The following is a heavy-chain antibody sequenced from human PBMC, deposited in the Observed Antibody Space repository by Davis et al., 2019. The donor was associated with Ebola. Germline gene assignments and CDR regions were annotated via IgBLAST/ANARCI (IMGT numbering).Heavy chain of an antibody. CDR2: IIPILGIA. Sequence: AASVKVSCKASGGTFSSYAISWVRQAPGQGLEWMGRIIPILGIANYAQKFQGRVTMTRDTSTSTVYMELSSLRSEDTAVYYCAREGYQLLNWFDPWGQGTLVTVSS. CDR3: AREGYQLLNWFDP. J-gene: IGHJ5*02. D-gene: IGHD2-2*01. V-gene: IGHV1-69*04. CDR1: GGTFSSYA.